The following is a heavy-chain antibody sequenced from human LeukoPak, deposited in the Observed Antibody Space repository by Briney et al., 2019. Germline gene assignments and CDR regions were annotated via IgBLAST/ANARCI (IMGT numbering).Heavy chain of an antibody. V-gene: IGHV1-8*01. CDR2: MNPNSGNT. CDR1: GYTFTSYD. CDR3: ARRVTDSSGWLFDY. D-gene: IGHD6-25*01. Sequence: ASVKVSCKASGYTFTSYDINWVRQATGQGLEWMGWMNPNSGNTGYAQKFQGRVTMTRNTSISTAYMELSSLRSEDTAVYYCARRVTDSSGWLFDYWGQGALVTVSS. J-gene: IGHJ4*02.